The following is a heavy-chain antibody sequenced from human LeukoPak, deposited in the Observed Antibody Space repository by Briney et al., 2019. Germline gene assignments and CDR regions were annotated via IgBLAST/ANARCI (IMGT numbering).Heavy chain of an antibody. CDR3: ARGWLQLKGFDY. D-gene: IGHD5-24*01. V-gene: IGHV4-34*01. CDR1: GGSFSGYY. Sequence: PSETLSLTCAVYGGSFSGYYWSWIRQPPGKGLEWIGEINHSGSTNYNPSLKSRVTISVDTSKNQFSLKLSSVTAADTAVYYCARGWLQLKGFDYWGQGTLVTVSS. CDR2: INHSGST. J-gene: IGHJ4*02.